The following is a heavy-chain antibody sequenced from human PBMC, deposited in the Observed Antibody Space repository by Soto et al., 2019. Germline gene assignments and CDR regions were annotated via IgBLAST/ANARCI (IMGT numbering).Heavy chain of an antibody. D-gene: IGHD2-15*01. CDR1: GGSISSGGYY. Sequence: SETLSLTCTVSGGSISSGGYYWSWIRQHPGKGLEWIGYIYYSGSTYYNPSLKSRVTISVDTSKNQFSLKLSSVTAADTAVYYCARGNVVVAANYFDYWGQGTLVTVS. V-gene: IGHV4-31*03. CDR3: ARGNVVVAANYFDY. CDR2: IYYSGST. J-gene: IGHJ4*02.